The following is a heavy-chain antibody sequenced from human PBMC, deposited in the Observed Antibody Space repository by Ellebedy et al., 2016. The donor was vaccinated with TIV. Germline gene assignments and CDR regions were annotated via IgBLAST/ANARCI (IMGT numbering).Heavy chain of an antibody. CDR3: ARDPSTYSGYYHFDY. CDR1: GFTFSSYA. V-gene: IGHV3-30-3*01. Sequence: GESLKISCAASGFTFSSYAMHWVRQAPGKGLEWVAVISYDGSNKYYADSVKGRFTISRDNSKNTLYLQMNSLRAEDTAVYYCARDPSTYSGYYHFDYWGQGTLVTVSS. D-gene: IGHD1-26*01. J-gene: IGHJ4*02. CDR2: ISYDGSNK.